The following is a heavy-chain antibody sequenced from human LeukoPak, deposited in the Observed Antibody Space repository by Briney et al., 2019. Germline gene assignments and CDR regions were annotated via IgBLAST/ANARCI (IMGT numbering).Heavy chain of an antibody. CDR2: IGISSGNT. D-gene: IGHD5-12*01. CDR1: GFNFIDYS. V-gene: IGHV3-48*01. CDR3: ARDHRYAFDN. J-gene: IGHJ4*01. Sequence: GGSLRLSCAASGFNFIDYSMNWVRQAPGKGLEWISYIGISSGNTKYADSVKGRFTISRDKARNTLYLQMNSLRAEDTAVYYCARDHRYAFDNWGHGTLVTVSS.